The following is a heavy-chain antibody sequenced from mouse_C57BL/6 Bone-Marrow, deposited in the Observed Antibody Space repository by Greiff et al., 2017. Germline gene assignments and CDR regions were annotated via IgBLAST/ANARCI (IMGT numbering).Heavy chain of an antibody. J-gene: IGHJ2*01. V-gene: IGHV1-15*01. D-gene: IGHD2-4*01. Sequence: VKLMESGAELVRPGASVTLSCKASGYTFTDYEMHWVKQTPVHGLEWIGAIDPETGGTAYNQKFKGKAILTADKSSSTAYMELRSLTSEDSAVYYCTREIYYEYDPDYWGQGTTLTVSS. CDR3: TREIYYEYDPDY. CDR1: GYTFTDYE. CDR2: IDPETGGT.